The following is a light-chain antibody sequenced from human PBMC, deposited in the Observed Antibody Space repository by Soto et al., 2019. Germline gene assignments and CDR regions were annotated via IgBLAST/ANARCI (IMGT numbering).Light chain of an antibody. CDR2: AAS. V-gene: IGKV1-12*01. J-gene: IGKJ2*03. CDR3: QQANRFPYS. CDR1: QDFNNR. Sequence: DIQMSQSPSSVSASVGDRVTITCRASQDFNNRLAWYQQTPGKAPKLLIYAASSLQPGVPSRFSGSGSGTDFPLTISSLQPEDFATYYCQQANRFPYSFGQGTKLEMK.